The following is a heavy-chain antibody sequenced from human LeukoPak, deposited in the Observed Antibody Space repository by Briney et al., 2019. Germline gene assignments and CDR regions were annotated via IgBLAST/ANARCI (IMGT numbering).Heavy chain of an antibody. V-gene: IGHV1-24*01. CDR3: ATDHKVFNWFDP. CDR2: FDPVDGET. CDR1: GYTLTELS. Sequence: ASVKVSCKVSGYTLTELSMHWVRQAPGKGLEWMGGFDPVDGETIYAQKFQGRVTMTEDTSTDTAYMELSSLRSEDTAGYYCATDHKVFNWFDPCGQGTLVTASS. D-gene: IGHD3-3*01. J-gene: IGHJ5*02.